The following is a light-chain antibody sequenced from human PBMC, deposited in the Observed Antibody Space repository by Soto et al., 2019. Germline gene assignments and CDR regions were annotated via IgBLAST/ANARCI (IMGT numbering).Light chain of an antibody. CDR3: QQYDSDSFT. CDR2: AAS. Sequence: DIQMTQSPSTLSASVGDRVTITCRASQSLSGWVAWYQQKQGKAPKLLIFAASALETGVPPRFSGGGSGTVFTLSISSLQPDVFATYYCQQYDSDSFTFGQGTKLEIK. J-gene: IGKJ2*01. CDR1: QSLSGW. V-gene: IGKV1-5*03.